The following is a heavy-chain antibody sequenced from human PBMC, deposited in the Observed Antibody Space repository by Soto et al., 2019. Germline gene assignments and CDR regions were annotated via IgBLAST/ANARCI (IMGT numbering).Heavy chain of an antibody. CDR2: IILSGST. CDR1: GGSFSGYY. V-gene: IGHV4-34*01. D-gene: IGHD3-10*01. J-gene: IGHJ4*02. Sequence: SETLSLTCAVYGGSFSGYYWSWIRQPPGKGLEWIGEIILSGSTNYNPSLKSRVTISVDTSKNQFSLKLSSVTAADTAVYYCARGNYYGSGSYDCWGQGTLVTVSS. CDR3: ARGNYYGSGSYDC.